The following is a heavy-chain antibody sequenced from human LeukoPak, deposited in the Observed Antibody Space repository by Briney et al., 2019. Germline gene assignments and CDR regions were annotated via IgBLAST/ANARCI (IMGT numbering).Heavy chain of an antibody. D-gene: IGHD4-17*01. CDR1: GYTFTSYD. J-gene: IGHJ4*02. CDR3: ARSRKSYGDYVD. V-gene: IGHV1-8*01. Sequence: GASVKVSCKASGYTFTSYDINWVRQATGQGLEWMGWMNPNSGNTGYAQKFQGRVTMTRNTSISTAYMELSSLRSEDTAVYYCARSRKSYGDYVDWGQGTLVTVSS. CDR2: MNPNSGNT.